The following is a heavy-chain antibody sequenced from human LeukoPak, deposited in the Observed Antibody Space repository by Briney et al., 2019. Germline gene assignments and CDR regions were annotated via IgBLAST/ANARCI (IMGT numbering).Heavy chain of an antibody. J-gene: IGHJ5*02. D-gene: IGHD6-6*01. CDR2: IYYNGST. CDR3: ARHLAARRFDP. V-gene: IGHV4-39*01. CDR1: GDSVSSTNYY. Sequence: SETLSLTCVVSGDSVSSTNYYWGWIRQPPGKGLEWIATIYYNGSTYYNPSLKSRVTIFVDTSKYQFSLKLSSVTAADTAVYYCARHLAARRFDPWGQGTLVTVSS.